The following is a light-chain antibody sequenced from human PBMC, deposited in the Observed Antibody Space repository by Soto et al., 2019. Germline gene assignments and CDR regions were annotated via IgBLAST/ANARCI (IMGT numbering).Light chain of an antibody. CDR2: GAS. Sequence: IVLTQSPGTLSLSPGERATFSCRAIQSVSSSYIAWYQQKRGQAPRRLIYGASIRATGIPDRFSGSGSGTEFTLTIGSLQSEDFAVYYCQQYNDWPPLTFGGGTKVDI. CDR1: QSVSSSY. CDR3: QQYNDWPPLT. J-gene: IGKJ4*01. V-gene: IGKV3D-15*01.